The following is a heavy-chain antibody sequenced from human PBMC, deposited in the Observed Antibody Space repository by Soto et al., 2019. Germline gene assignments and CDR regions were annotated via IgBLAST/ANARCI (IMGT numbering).Heavy chain of an antibody. Sequence: PSETLSVTCTVSGGSISSYYWSWIRQPPGKGLEWIGYINHSGSTNYNPSLKSRVTISVDMSKNQFSLKLSSVTAADTAVYYCARGERDYGDSTTIDYWGQGTLVTV. V-gene: IGHV4-59*12. J-gene: IGHJ4*02. D-gene: IGHD4-17*01. CDR2: INHSGST. CDR1: GGSISSYY. CDR3: ARGERDYGDSTTIDY.